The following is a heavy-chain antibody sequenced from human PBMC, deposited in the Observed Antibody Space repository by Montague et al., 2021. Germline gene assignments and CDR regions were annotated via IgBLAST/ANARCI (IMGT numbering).Heavy chain of an antibody. D-gene: IGHD3-10*01. CDR2: TYYRSTWYT. CDR3: AREGDGDLLFNFDY. J-gene: IGHJ4*02. Sequence: CAISGDSVSNNNAAWNWIRESPSRGLEWLGRTYYRSTWYTDYAVSVKGRIVINPDTSKNQFSLQLNSVTPEDTAVYYCAREGDGDLLFNFDYWGQGTLVTVSS. CDR1: GDSVSNNNAA. V-gene: IGHV6-1*01.